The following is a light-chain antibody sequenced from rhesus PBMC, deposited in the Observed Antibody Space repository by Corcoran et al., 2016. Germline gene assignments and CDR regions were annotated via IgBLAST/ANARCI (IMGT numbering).Light chain of an antibody. CDR1: QSPLDSEDGNTY. CDR3: MQSLEFPLT. CDR2: GVS. J-gene: IGKJ4*01. Sequence: EIVMTQTPLSLPVTPGEPASVPCRSSQSPLDSEDGNTYLDCYLQKPGLSPELLIYGVSIRASGVPGRCSGSGSETDFTLKISRVEAEDVGVYYCMQSLEFPLTFGGGTKVEIK. V-gene: IGKV2-104*02.